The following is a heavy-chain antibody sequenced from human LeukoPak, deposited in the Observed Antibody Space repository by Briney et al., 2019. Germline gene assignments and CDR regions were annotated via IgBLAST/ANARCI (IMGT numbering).Heavy chain of an antibody. Sequence: GGSLRLSCAASGLTFSSNWMSWVRQASGKGLEWVANIKQDGSEKYYVDSVKGRFTISRDNAKNSLYLQMNSLRAEDTAVYYCARANYGANSWFDPWGQGTLVTVSS. CDR3: ARANYGANSWFDP. CDR1: GLTFSSNW. D-gene: IGHD4-23*01. CDR2: IKQDGSEK. J-gene: IGHJ5*02. V-gene: IGHV3-7*01.